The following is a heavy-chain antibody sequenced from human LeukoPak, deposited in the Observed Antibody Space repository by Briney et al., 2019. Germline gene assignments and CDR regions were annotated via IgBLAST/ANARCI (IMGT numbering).Heavy chain of an antibody. CDR1: EYSFTTYW. V-gene: IGHV5-51*01. CDR3: ARLLFSGTYYEYYSDY. J-gene: IGHJ4*02. CDR2: IYPGDSDT. Sequence: GESLKISCKGSEYSFTTYWIGWVRQMPGKGLEWMGIIYPGDSDTRYSPSFQGQVTISVDKSISTAYLQWSSLKASDTAMYYCARLLFSGTYYEYYSDYWGQGTLVTVSS. D-gene: IGHD3-10*01.